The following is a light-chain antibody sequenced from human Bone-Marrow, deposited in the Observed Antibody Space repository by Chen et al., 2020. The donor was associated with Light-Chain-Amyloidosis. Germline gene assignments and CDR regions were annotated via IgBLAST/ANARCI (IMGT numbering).Light chain of an antibody. J-gene: IGKJ1*01. Sequence: EIVLTQSPGTLSLSPGERATLSCRASQSVSSSYLAWYQQKPGQAPRLLIYGAFSRATGIPARFSGSGSGTEFTLTISSLQPDDFATYYCQQYNSYSQTFGQGTKVEIK. CDR1: QSVSSSY. CDR2: GAF. V-gene: IGKV3-20*01. CDR3: QQYNSYSQT.